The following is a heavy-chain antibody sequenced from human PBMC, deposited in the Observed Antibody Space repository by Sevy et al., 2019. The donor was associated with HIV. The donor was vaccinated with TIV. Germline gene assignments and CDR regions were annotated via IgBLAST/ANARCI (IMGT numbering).Heavy chain of an antibody. CDR1: GFTFSSYA. V-gene: IGHV3-23*01. Sequence: GGSLRLSCAASGFTFSSYAMSWVRQAPGKGLEWVSAISSSGDSTYYADSVRGRFTISRDNSKNTMYLQMNSLRAEDTAVYSSLPIPSGNALDVRGQGTMVTVSS. CDR3: LPIPSGNALDV. CDR2: ISSSGDST. J-gene: IGHJ3*01.